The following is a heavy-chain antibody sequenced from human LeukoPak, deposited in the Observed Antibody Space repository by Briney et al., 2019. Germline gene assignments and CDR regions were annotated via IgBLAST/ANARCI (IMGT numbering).Heavy chain of an antibody. J-gene: IGHJ4*02. CDR2: IYDSGST. CDR1: GGSISSSSYY. D-gene: IGHD3-10*01. V-gene: IGHV4-39*07. CDR3: ARTVRELLAFDY. Sequence: SETLSLTCTVSGGSISSSSYYWGWIRQPPGKGLEWIGSIYDSGSTYYNPSLKSRVTISVDTSKNQFSLKLSSVTAADTAVYYCARTVRELLAFDYWGQGTLVTVSS.